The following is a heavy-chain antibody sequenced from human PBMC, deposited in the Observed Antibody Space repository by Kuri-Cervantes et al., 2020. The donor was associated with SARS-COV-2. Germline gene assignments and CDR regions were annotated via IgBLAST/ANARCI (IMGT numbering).Heavy chain of an antibody. CDR3: ARRSWYFDL. CDR2: IYPGDSDT. CDR1: GYSFASYW. V-gene: IGHV5-51*01. Sequence: QVSCKGSGYSFASYWIGWVRQMPGKGLEWMGIIYPGDSDTRYSPSFQGQVTIPADKSISTAYLQGSSLKASDTAMYYCARRSWYFDLWGRGTLVTVSS. J-gene: IGHJ2*01.